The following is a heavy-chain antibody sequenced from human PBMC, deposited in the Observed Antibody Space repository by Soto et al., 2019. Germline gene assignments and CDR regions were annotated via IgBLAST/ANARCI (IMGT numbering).Heavy chain of an antibody. V-gene: IGHV3-33*01. CDR3: ARGAGNYAFDI. D-gene: IGHD6-13*01. Sequence: GGSLRLSCAASGFTFSSYGMHWVRQAPGKGLEWVAVIWYDGSNKYYADSVKGRFTISRDNSKNTLYLQMNSLRAEDTTVYYCARGAGNYAFDIWGQGTMVTVSS. J-gene: IGHJ3*02. CDR2: IWYDGSNK. CDR1: GFTFSSYG.